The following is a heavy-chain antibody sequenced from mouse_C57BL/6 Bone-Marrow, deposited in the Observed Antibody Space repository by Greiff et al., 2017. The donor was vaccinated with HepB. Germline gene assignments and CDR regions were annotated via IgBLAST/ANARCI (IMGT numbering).Heavy chain of an antibody. V-gene: IGHV1-64*01. CDR2: IHPNSGST. Sequence: QVQLQQPGAELVKPGASVKLSCKASGYTFTSYWMHWVKQRPGQGLEWIGMIHPNSGSTNYNEKFKSKATLTVDKSSSTAYMQLSSLTSEDSAVYYCARVPRNIYGSAPYFDVWGTGTTVTVSS. CDR3: ARVPRNIYGSAPYFDV. D-gene: IGHD1-1*01. CDR1: GYTFTSYW. J-gene: IGHJ1*03.